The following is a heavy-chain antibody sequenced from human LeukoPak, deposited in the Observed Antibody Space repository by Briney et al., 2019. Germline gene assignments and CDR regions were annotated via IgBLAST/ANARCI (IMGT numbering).Heavy chain of an antibody. J-gene: IGHJ3*02. CDR1: GGSISSSSYY. CDR3: ARALTIFGVVIPVDAFDI. V-gene: IGHV4-39*01. CDR2: IYYSGST. Sequence: NPSETLSLTCTVSGGSISSSSYYWGWIRQPPGKGLEWIGSIYYSGSTYYNPSLKSRVTISVDTSKNQFSLKLSSVTAADTAVYYCARALTIFGVVIPVDAFDIWGQGTMVTVSS. D-gene: IGHD3-3*01.